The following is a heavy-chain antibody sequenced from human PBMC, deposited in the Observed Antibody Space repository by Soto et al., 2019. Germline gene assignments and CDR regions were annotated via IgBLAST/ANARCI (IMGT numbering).Heavy chain of an antibody. Sequence: GGSLRLSCAASGFTFSSYSMNWVRQAPGKGLEWVSYISSSSSTIYYADSVKGRFTISRDNAKNSLYLQMNSLRAEDTAVYYCARDKAMVRGVIADYYGMDVWGQGTTVTV. CDR1: GFTFSSYS. CDR2: ISSSSSTI. V-gene: IGHV3-48*01. D-gene: IGHD3-10*01. J-gene: IGHJ6*02. CDR3: ARDKAMVRGVIADYYGMDV.